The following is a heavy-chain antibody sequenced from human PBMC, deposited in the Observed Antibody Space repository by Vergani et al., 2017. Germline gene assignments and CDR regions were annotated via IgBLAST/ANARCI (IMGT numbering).Heavy chain of an antibody. D-gene: IGHD3-10*01. J-gene: IGHJ6*03. CDR2: INPNSGGT. Sequence: QVQLVQSGAEVKKPGASVKVSCKASGYTFTGYYMHWVRQAPGQGLEWMGWINPNSGGTNYAQTFQGRVTMTRDTSISTAYMELSRLRSDDTAVYYCARGHLTMVRGHYYMDVWGKGTTVTVSS. CDR3: ARGHLTMVRGHYYMDV. V-gene: IGHV1-2*02. CDR1: GYTFTGYY.